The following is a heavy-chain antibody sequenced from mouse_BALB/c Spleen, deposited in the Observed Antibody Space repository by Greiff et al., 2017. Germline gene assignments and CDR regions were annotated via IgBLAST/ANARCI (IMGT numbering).Heavy chain of an antibody. CDR2: IRNKANGYTT. D-gene: IGHD1-2*01. CDR3: ARDPYGYDYFDY. J-gene: IGHJ2*01. CDR1: GFTFTDYY. Sequence: EVQLVESGGGLVQPGGSLRLSCATSGFTFTDYYMSWVRQPPGKALEWLGFIRNKANGYTTEYSASVKGRFTISRDNSQSILYLQMNTLRAEDSATDYGARDPYGYDYFDYWGQGTTLTVSS. V-gene: IGHV7-3*02.